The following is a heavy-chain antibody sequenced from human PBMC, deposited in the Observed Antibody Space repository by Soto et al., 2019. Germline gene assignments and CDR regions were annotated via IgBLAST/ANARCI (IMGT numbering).Heavy chain of an antibody. CDR3: ACLYCSSTSCYDTWFDP. D-gene: IGHD2-2*01. CDR2: IIPILGIA. J-gene: IGHJ5*02. V-gene: IGHV1-69*02. Sequence: QVQLVQSGAEVKKPGSSVKVSCKASGGTFSSYTISWVRQAPGQGLEWMGRIIPILGIANYAQKFQGRVTNTADKSTSTAYMELSSLRSEDTAVYYCACLYCSSTSCYDTWFDPWGQGTLVTVSS. CDR1: GGTFSSYT.